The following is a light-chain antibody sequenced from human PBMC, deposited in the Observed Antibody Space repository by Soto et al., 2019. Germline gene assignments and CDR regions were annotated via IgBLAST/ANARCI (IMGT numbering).Light chain of an antibody. J-gene: IGLJ2*01. V-gene: IGLV2-23*01. Sequence: QSVLTQPASVSGSPGQSITISCTGTSSDVGSYNLVSWYQQHPGKAPKLMIYEGSKRPSGVSNRFSGSKSGNTASLTISGLQADDEADYYCCSSAGSSIVFGGGTKLTVL. CDR2: EGS. CDR3: CSSAGSSIV. CDR1: SSDVGSYNL.